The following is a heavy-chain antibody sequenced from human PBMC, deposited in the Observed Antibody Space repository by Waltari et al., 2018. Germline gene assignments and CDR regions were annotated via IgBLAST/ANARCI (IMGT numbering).Heavy chain of an antibody. D-gene: IGHD3-10*01. Sequence: QVQLVESGGGVVQPGRSLRLSCAASGFTFSNFGMPWVRQAPGKGLGWVAVVWFDGRQKYYADSVRGRFTISRDNSKRVLYLDMGSLRADDTASYYCAKDAFGNTYLDYWGQGTLVTVSS. CDR3: AKDAFGNTYLDY. CDR1: GFTFSNFG. CDR2: VWFDGRQK. J-gene: IGHJ4*02. V-gene: IGHV3-33*06.